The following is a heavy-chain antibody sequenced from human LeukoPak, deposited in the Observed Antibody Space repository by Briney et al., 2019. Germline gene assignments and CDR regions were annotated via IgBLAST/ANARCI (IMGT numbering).Heavy chain of an antibody. J-gene: IGHJ4*02. CDR3: AKDGRKVGAKTDY. V-gene: IGHV3-30*04. CDR1: GFTFSSYA. Sequence: GGSLRLSCAASGFTFSSYAMHWVRQAPGKGLEWVAVISYDGSNKYYADSVKGRFTISRDDSKNTLYLQMNSLRAEDTAVYYCAKDGRKVGAKTDYWGQGTLVTVSS. CDR2: ISYDGSNK. D-gene: IGHD1-26*01.